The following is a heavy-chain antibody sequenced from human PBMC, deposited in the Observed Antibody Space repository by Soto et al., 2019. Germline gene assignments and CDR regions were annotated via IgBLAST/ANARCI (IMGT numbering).Heavy chain of an antibody. J-gene: IGHJ4*02. CDR1: GDSVGSFGDY. CDR2: VSWSGST. Sequence: QVQLQESGPGLVKPSETLSLTCAVSGDSVGSFGDYWSWIRQPPGKGLEWIGFVSWSGSTAYNPSLKSRVTILIDTSKNHLSLMLSSVTAADTAFYYCARGRAHSGSYGDSWGQGTLVTVSS. CDR3: ARGRAHSGSYGDS. D-gene: IGHD1-26*01. V-gene: IGHV4-61*03.